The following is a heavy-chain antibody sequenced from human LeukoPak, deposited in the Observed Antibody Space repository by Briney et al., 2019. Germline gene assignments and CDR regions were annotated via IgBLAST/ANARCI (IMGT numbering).Heavy chain of an antibody. CDR3: ARGGVYGDYEDY. V-gene: IGHV3-23*01. Sequence: GGSLRLSCAASGFTFSNYAMSWVRQAPGKGLEWVSTISGNAGGTYYADSMRGRFTISRDKSKNTLYLQMNSLRAEDTAVYYCARGGVYGDYEDYWGQGTLVTVSS. J-gene: IGHJ4*02. CDR2: ISGNAGGT. D-gene: IGHD4-17*01. CDR1: GFTFSNYA.